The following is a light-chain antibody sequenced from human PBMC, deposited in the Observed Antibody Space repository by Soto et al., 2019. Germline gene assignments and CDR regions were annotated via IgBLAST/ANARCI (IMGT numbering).Light chain of an antibody. V-gene: IGKV3-20*01. CDR1: QSVISTS. Sequence: EIVLTQSPGTLSLSPGERATLSCRASQSVISTSLAWYQQKPGQAPRLLIYGASNRATGIPDRFSGSGSGTDFTLTINRLEPEDFAMYYCQQYGNSPLTFGGGTKV. CDR2: GAS. CDR3: QQYGNSPLT. J-gene: IGKJ4*01.